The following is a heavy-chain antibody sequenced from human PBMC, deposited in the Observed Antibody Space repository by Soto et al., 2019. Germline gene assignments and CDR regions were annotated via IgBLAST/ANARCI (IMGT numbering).Heavy chain of an antibody. D-gene: IGHD3-22*01. CDR2: IYYSGST. CDR3: ARDRWGLSSVLRWFDP. J-gene: IGHJ5*02. Sequence: QVQLQESGPGLVKTSETLSLTCTVSGGSISGHYWSWIRQPPGKGLEWIGYIYYSGSTNYNPSLKSRVTISVNTSKNQFSLKLTSVTAADTAVYYCARDRWGLSSVLRWFDPWGQGTLVTVSS. CDR1: GGSISGHY. V-gene: IGHV4-59*11.